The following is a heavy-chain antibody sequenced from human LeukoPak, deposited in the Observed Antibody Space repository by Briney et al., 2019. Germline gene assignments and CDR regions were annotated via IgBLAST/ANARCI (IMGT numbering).Heavy chain of an antibody. CDR1: GGTFSSYT. CDR3: AGAAAGNWRYFDY. Sequence: SVKVSCKASGGTFSSYTISWVRQAPGQGLEWMGRIIPIFGTANYAQKFQGRVTITTDEPTSTAYMELSSLRSEDTAVYYCAGAAAGNWRYFDYWGQGTLVTVSS. J-gene: IGHJ4*02. D-gene: IGHD6-13*01. CDR2: IIPIFGTA. V-gene: IGHV1-69*05.